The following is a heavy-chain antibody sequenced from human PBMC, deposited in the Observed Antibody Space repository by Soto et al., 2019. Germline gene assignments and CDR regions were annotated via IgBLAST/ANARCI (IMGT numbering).Heavy chain of an antibody. Sequence: XGSLRLSCSAAGFTFSSYAMSWVRQAPGKGLEWVSAISGSGGSTYYADSVKGRFTISRDNSKNTLYLQMNSLRAEDTAVYYCAKSAHRPVYYFDYWGQGTLVTVSS. D-gene: IGHD1-20*01. J-gene: IGHJ4*02. CDR1: GFTFSSYA. V-gene: IGHV3-23*01. CDR2: ISGSGGST. CDR3: AKSAHRPVYYFDY.